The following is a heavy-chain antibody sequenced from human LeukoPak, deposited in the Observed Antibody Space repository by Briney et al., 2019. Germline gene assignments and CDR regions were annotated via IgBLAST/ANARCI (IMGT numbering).Heavy chain of an antibody. CDR3: ARDMYYYDSSGFYYGY. V-gene: IGHV1-18*04. J-gene: IGHJ4*02. CDR2: ISAHNGIT. D-gene: IGHD3-22*01. CDR1: GYTFTGYY. Sequence: ASVKVSCKASGYTFTGYYMHWVRQAPGQGLEWMGWISAHNGITNYAQKFQGRVTMTTDTSTSTAYMELRSLKYDDTAVYYCARDMYYYDSSGFYYGYWGQGTLVTVSS.